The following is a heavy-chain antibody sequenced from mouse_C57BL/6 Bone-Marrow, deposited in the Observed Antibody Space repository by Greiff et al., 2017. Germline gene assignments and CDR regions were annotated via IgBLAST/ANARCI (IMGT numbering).Heavy chain of an antibody. CDR3: ARVALLKGY. D-gene: IGHD1-3*01. CDR1: GYTFTSYT. J-gene: IGHJ2*01. V-gene: IGHV1-4*01. Sequence: VQLQQSGAELARPGASVKMSCKASGYTFTSYTMHWVKQRPGQGLEWIGYINPSSGYTKYNQKFQDKATLTADKSSSTAYMQRSSLTSEDSAVDYCARVALLKGYWGQGTTLTVSS. CDR2: INPSSGYT.